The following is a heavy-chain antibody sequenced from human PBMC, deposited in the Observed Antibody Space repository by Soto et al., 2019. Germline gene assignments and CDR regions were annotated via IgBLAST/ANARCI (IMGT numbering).Heavy chain of an antibody. Sequence: QVQLQESGPGLVKPSGTLSLTCAVSNGSITSGNWWSWVRQPPGKGLEWIGDIYQTGSTNYNPSLRRRVIISVDKSKNNVSLSLSSVTAADTAVYFCARVWGALAPIAGWFGPWGRGILVTVSS. V-gene: IGHV4-4*02. CDR2: IYQTGST. D-gene: IGHD3-16*01. J-gene: IGHJ5*02. CDR1: NGSITSGNW. CDR3: ARVWGALAPIAGWFGP.